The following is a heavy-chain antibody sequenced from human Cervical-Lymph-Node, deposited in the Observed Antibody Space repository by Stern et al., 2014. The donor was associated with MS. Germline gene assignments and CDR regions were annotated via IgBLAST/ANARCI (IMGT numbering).Heavy chain of an antibody. CDR3: ARGELKEGLVRGMDV. V-gene: IGHV1-69*01. J-gene: IGHJ6*02. CDR1: GGTFSSYA. Sequence: QVQLVESGAEVKKPGSSVKVSCKASGGTFSSYAISWVRQAPGQGLEWMGGIIPTFGTANHAQTFQGRVTITADESTSTAYMELSSLRSEDTAVYYCARGELKEGLVRGMDVWGQGTTVTVSS. D-gene: IGHD1-26*01. CDR2: IIPTFGTA.